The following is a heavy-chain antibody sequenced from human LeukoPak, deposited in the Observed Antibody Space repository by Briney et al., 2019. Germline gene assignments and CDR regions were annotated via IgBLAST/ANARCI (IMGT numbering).Heavy chain of an antibody. V-gene: IGHV4-39*07. Sequence: SETLSLTCTVSGGSISSSSYYWSWIRQPPGMGLEWIGEINHSGSTNYNPSLKSRVTISVDTSKNQFSLKLSSVTAADTAVYYCARATGFDWFTQNWFDPWGQGTLVTVSS. D-gene: IGHD3-9*01. CDR3: ARATGFDWFTQNWFDP. J-gene: IGHJ5*02. CDR1: GGSISSSSYY. CDR2: INHSGST.